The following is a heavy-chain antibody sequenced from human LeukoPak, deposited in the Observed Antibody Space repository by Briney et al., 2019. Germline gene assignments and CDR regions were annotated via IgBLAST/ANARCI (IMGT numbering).Heavy chain of an antibody. CDR2: ISGSGGST. V-gene: IGHV3-23*01. Sequence: GGSLRLSCTASGFTFSGAWMTWVRQAPGKGLEWVSAISGSGGSTYYADSVKGRFTISRDNSKNTLYLQMNSLRAEDTAVYYCAKDLDYYGSGDYMDVWGKGTTVTISS. CDR3: AKDLDYYGSGDYMDV. CDR1: GFTFSGAW. J-gene: IGHJ6*03. D-gene: IGHD3-10*01.